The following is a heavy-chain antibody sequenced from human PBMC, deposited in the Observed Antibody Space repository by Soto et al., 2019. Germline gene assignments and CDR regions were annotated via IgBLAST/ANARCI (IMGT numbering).Heavy chain of an antibody. V-gene: IGHV3-48*02. CDR3: ARSGATLDY. CDR2: ISSSSSTI. D-gene: IGHD1-26*01. J-gene: IGHJ4*02. Sequence: VGSRILSSASSGVPFSSYIMNWVRQAPGKGLEWVSYISSSSSTIYYADSVKGRFTISRDNAKNSLYLQMNSLRDEDTAVYYCARSGATLDYWGQGTLVTVSS. CDR1: GVPFSSYI.